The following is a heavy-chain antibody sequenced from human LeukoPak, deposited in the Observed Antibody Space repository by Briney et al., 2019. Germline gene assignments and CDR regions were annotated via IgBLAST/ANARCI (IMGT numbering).Heavy chain of an antibody. Sequence: QTGGSLRLSCAASGFTFSSYGMHWVRQAPGKGLEWVAVISYDGSNKYYADSVKGRFTISRDNSKNTLYLQVNSLRAEDTAVYYCAKDKYRFVVVTALDYWGQGTLVTVSS. CDR3: AKDKYRFVVVTALDY. CDR1: GFTFSSYG. D-gene: IGHD2-21*02. J-gene: IGHJ4*02. V-gene: IGHV3-30*18. CDR2: ISYDGSNK.